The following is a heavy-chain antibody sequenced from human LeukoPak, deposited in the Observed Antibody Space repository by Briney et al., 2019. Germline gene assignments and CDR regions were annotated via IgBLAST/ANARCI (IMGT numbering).Heavy chain of an antibody. D-gene: IGHD1-20*01. Sequence: GESLKISCKGSGYMFTNYWIGWVRPVPGKGLEWMGIIHPGDSDTRYSPSFQGQVTISADKSINTAYLQWSSLKASDTAMYYCARGVGSNWNDEAALGYWGQGTLVTVSS. CDR1: GYMFTNYW. CDR2: IHPGDSDT. V-gene: IGHV5-51*01. CDR3: ARGVGSNWNDEAALGY. J-gene: IGHJ4*02.